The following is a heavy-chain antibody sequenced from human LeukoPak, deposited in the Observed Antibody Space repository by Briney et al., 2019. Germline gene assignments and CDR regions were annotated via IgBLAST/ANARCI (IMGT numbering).Heavy chain of an antibody. CDR2: ISGSGGST. CDR3: ARMNSGYDCVDY. V-gene: IGHV3-23*01. D-gene: IGHD5-12*01. J-gene: IGHJ4*02. Sequence: SGGSLRLSCAASGFTFSSYAMSWVRQAPGKGLEWVSAISGSGGSTYYADSVKGRFTISRDNSKNTLYLQMNSLRAEDTAVYYCARMNSGYDCVDYWGQGTLVTVSS. CDR1: GFTFSSYA.